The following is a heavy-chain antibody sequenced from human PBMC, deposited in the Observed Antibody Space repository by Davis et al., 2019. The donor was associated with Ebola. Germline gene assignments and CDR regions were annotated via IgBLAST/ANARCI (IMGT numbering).Heavy chain of an antibody. CDR2: ISGSGGST. CDR3: AREPVAAYYYYYYYMDV. J-gene: IGHJ6*03. Sequence: GESLKISCAASGFTFSSYGMHWVRQAPGKGLEWVSAISGSGGSTYYADSVKGRFTISRDNAKNSLYLQMNSLRAEDTAVYYCAREPVAAYYYYYYYMDVWGKGTTVTVSS. D-gene: IGHD6-19*01. CDR1: GFTFSSYG. V-gene: IGHV3-21*01.